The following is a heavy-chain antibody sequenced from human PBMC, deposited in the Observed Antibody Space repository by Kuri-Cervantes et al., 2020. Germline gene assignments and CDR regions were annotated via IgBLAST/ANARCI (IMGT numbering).Heavy chain of an antibody. CDR1: GGTFSSYA. CDR2: IIPIFGTA. D-gene: IGHD3-10*01. CDR3: ARRGKLRADWFDP. J-gene: IGHJ5*02. V-gene: IGHV1-69*05. Sequence: SVKVSCKASGGTFSSYAISWVRQAPGQGLEWMGGIIPIFGTASYAQKFQGRVTMTRNTSISTAYVELSSLRSEDTAVYYCARRGKLRADWFDPWGQGTLVTVSS.